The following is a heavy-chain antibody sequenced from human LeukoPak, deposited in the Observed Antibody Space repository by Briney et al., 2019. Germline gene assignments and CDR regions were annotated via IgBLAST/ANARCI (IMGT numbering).Heavy chain of an antibody. CDR2: ITVSSSTT. D-gene: IGHD4-17*01. J-gene: IGHJ3*01. Sequence: GGSLRLSCAGSGFTFSTFAMTWVRRAPGKGLEWLSSITVSSSTTYYADSVKGRFSISRDNSRNTLYLHMNTLRADDTAVYYCGRDPNGDYVGAFEFWGQGTTVTVSS. V-gene: IGHV3-23*01. CDR3: GRDPNGDYVGAFEF. CDR1: GFTFSTFA.